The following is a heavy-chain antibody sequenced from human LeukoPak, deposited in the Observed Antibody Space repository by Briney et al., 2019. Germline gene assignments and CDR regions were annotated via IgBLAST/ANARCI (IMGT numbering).Heavy chain of an antibody. J-gene: IGHJ4*02. CDR1: GYTFSSYD. CDR2: MNPSSGNT. CDR3: ASRRAYLGGYIGY. Sequence: ASVKVSCKASGYTFSSYDINWVRQATGQGLEWMGWMNPSSGNTGYAQKFQGRVTTTRDTSMSTVYMELSSLRSEDTAVYYCASRRAYLGGYIGYWGQGTLVTVSS. V-gene: IGHV1-8*01. D-gene: IGHD5-12*01.